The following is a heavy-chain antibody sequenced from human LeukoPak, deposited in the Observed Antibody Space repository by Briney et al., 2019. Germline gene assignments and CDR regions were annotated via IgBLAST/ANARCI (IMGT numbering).Heavy chain of an antibody. CDR3: ARCLFLDTAMVTEYYFDY. Sequence: KPSETLSLTCTVSGGSISTYYWSWIRQPPGKGLEWSGFIYYSGSTNYNPSLKSRVTISVDTSKNQFSLKLSSVTAADTAVYYCARCLFLDTAMVTEYYFDYWGQGTLVTVSS. CDR1: GGSISTYY. V-gene: IGHV4-59*12. CDR2: IYYSGST. D-gene: IGHD5-18*01. J-gene: IGHJ4*02.